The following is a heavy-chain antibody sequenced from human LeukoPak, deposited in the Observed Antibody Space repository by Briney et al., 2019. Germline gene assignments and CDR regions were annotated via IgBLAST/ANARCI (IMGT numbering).Heavy chain of an antibody. V-gene: IGHV4-59*08. CDR2: IYYSGST. CDR1: GVSISSYY. J-gene: IGHJ4*02. D-gene: IGHD2-15*01. Sequence: PSEALSLTCTVSGVSISSYYWSWIRQPPGKGLEWIGYIYYSGSTNYNPSLKSRVTISLDTSKNQFSLKLSSVTAADTAVYYCARGLRYCSGGSCYSGDFDYWGQGTLVTVSS. CDR3: ARGLRYCSGGSCYSGDFDY.